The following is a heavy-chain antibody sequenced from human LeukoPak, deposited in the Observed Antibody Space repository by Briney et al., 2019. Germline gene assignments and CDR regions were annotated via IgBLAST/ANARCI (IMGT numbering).Heavy chain of an antibody. CDR3: ARDGGFCSGGFCYRLFDP. J-gene: IGHJ5*02. CDR2: ISDSSTTM. D-gene: IGHD2-15*01. CDR1: GFTFSNHN. Sequence: GGSLRLSCAASGFTFSNHNMVWVRQPPGKGLEWISYISDSSTTMYYADSVKGRFTISRDNAKNSLFLQMNSLRGEDMAVYYCARDGGFCSGGFCYRLFDPWGQGTLVTVSS. V-gene: IGHV3-48*04.